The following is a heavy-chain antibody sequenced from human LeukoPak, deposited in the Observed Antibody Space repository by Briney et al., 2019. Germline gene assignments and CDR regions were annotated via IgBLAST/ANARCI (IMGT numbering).Heavy chain of an antibody. CDR1: GYTFINYG. CDR2: ISTYNGHT. D-gene: IGHD1-14*01. CDR3: AREVVIEPAVAYYYYGMDV. Sequence: ASVKVSCKASGYTFINYGISWVRQTPGQGLAWMGWISTYNGHTNYEEKLQGRVTMTTDTSTNTAYMELRSLRFDDTAVYYCAREVVIEPAVAYYYYGMDVWGQGTTVTVSS. V-gene: IGHV1-18*01. J-gene: IGHJ6*02.